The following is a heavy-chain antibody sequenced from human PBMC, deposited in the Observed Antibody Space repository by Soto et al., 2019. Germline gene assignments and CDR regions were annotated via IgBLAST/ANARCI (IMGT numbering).Heavy chain of an antibody. CDR2: IIPILGIA. CDR3: ARGSNYYGSGSYYILNNWFDP. J-gene: IGHJ5*02. V-gene: IGHV1-69*02. Sequence: QVQLVQSGAEVKKPGSSVKVSCKASGGTFSSYTISWVRQAPGQGLEWMGRIIPILGIANYAQKFQGRVTITADKSTSTAYMELSSLRSEDTAVYYCARGSNYYGSGSYYILNNWFDPWGQGTLVTVSS. D-gene: IGHD3-10*01. CDR1: GGTFSSYT.